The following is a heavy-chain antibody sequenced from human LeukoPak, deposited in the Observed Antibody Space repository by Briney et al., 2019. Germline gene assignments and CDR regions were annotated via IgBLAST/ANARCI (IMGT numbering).Heavy chain of an antibody. D-gene: IGHD5-24*01. CDR1: GFTFDDYG. J-gene: IGHJ6*03. Sequence: GGSLRLSCAASGFTFDDYGMSWVRQAPGKALEWVSGIYWNGGSTGYADSVKGRFTISRDNAKNSLYLQMNSLRAEDTALYYCAARVEMATIKYYYYYMDVWGKGTTVTVSS. V-gene: IGHV3-20*04. CDR3: AARVEMATIKYYYYYMDV. CDR2: IYWNGGST.